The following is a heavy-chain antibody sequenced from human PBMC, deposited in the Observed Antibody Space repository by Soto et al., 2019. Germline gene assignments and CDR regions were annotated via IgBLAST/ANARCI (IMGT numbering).Heavy chain of an antibody. CDR2: INHSGST. CDR3: AREVRAARPNACDL. Sequence: PSETLSLTCAVYGGSFSGYYWSWIRQPPGKGLEWIGEINHSGSTNYNPSLKSRVTISVDTSKNQFSLKLSSVTAADTAVYYCAREVRAARPNACDLWGQGTMVTVS. D-gene: IGHD6-6*01. CDR1: GGSFSGYY. V-gene: IGHV4-34*01. J-gene: IGHJ3*01.